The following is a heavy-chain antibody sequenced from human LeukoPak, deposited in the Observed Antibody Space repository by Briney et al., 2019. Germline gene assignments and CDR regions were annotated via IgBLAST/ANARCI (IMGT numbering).Heavy chain of an antibody. V-gene: IGHV3-7*04. CDR1: GFTFGSYW. CDR2: IKQDGSEK. D-gene: IGHD5-12*01. J-gene: IGHJ4*02. Sequence: GGCLRLSCAASGFTFGSYWMSWVRQAPGKGLEWVANIKQDGSEKYYVDSVKGRFTISRDNAKNSLYLQMNSLRAEDTAVYYCARVKWLRFLMIDYWGQGTLVTVSS. CDR3: ARVKWLRFLMIDY.